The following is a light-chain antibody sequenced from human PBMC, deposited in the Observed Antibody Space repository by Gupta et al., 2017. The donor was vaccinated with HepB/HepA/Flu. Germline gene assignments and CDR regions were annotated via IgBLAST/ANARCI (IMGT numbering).Light chain of an antibody. CDR3: CQHYSISPST. V-gene: IGKV1-12*01. CDR2: SAS. J-gene: IGKJ3*01. CDR1: QGISSR. Sequence: DIQMTQSPSSVSASVGDRATITCRASQGISSRLVAWQQQQRRDPPSLIISASTMQGPGPPECFSGRSSGAYFPITISLQPAEDAAVYCCQHYSISPSTFGPGTKVDIK.